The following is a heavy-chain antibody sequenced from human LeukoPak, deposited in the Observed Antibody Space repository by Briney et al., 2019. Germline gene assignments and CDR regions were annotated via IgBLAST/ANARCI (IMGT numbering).Heavy chain of an antibody. CDR2: ISGSGGST. V-gene: IGHV3-23*01. Sequence: GGSLRLSCAASGITFSSYAMSWVRQAPGKGLEWVSAISGSGGSTYYADSVKGRFTISRDNSKNTLYLQMNSLRAEDTAVYYCAKDRCGIAVAGGGFDYWGQGTLVTVSS. CDR1: GITFSSYA. D-gene: IGHD6-19*01. J-gene: IGHJ4*02. CDR3: AKDRCGIAVAGGGFDY.